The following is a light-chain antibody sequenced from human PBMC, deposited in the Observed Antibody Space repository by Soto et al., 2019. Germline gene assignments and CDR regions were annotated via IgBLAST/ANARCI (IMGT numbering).Light chain of an antibody. CDR3: QQSSDFPLT. V-gene: IGKV1-12*01. J-gene: IGKJ4*01. Sequence: DIQMTQPPSSVAASVGDRVTMTRRASQGINRWLAWYQQKPGKAPKLLIYAATILQGGVPSRFSGSESGTNFSLTISSLQPEDFATYFCQQSSDFPLTFGGGTKVDIK. CDR2: AAT. CDR1: QGINRW.